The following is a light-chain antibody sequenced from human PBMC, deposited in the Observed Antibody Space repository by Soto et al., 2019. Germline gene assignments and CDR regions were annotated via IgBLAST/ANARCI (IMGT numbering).Light chain of an antibody. J-gene: IGLJ1*01. CDR2: EVT. CDR3: CSYAGNSEG. V-gene: IGLV2-23*02. CDR1: SVDVGSYNL. Sequence: QSVLTQPASVSGSPGQSITIPCTGNSVDVGSYNLVSWYQQHPGKAPKLLIYEVTERPSGVSNRFSGSKSGNTASLTISGLQPDDEADYYCCSYAGNSEGFGTGTKVTVL.